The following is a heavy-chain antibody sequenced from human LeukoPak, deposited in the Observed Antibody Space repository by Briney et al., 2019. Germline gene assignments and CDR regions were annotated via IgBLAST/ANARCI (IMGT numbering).Heavy chain of an antibody. CDR1: HGSIRRCGYY. Sequence: PSSTLSLTGTVIHGSIRRCGYYGSWIRPTAGKTLKGIPRMYTSGSTNYNPSLKSRVTMSVAASKNQFSLKLSSVTAEDTAVYYCARQRRTMMTRGWFDPWGQGTLVTVSS. V-gene: IGHV4-61*02. CDR2: MYTSGST. J-gene: IGHJ5*02. D-gene: IGHD3-22*01. CDR3: ARQRRTMMTRGWFDP.